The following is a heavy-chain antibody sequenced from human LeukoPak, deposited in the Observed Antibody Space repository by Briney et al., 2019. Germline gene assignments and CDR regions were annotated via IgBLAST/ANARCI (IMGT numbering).Heavy chain of an antibody. D-gene: IGHD1-26*01. Sequence: GGSLRLSCAASGFTFSSYWMHWVRQAPGKGLEWVAGIWYDGSKKYYADSVKGRFTISRDEAKNTLYLQINSLRAEDTALYYCAKPTVSGNYPYYCDHWGQGTLVTVSS. CDR3: AKPTVSGNYPYYCDH. CDR2: IWYDGSKK. CDR1: GFTFSSYW. J-gene: IGHJ4*02. V-gene: IGHV3-33*03.